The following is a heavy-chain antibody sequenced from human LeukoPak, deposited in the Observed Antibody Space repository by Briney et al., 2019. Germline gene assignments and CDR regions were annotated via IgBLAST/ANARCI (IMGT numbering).Heavy chain of an antibody. CDR3: ASPQEDAFDI. V-gene: IGHV1-69*04. Sequence: SVKVSCKASGGTFSSYAISWVRQAPGQGLEWMGRIIPILGIANYAQEFQGRATITADKSTSTAYMELSSLRSEDTAVYYCASPQEDAFDIWGQGTMVTVSS. J-gene: IGHJ3*02. CDR2: IIPILGIA. CDR1: GGTFSSYA.